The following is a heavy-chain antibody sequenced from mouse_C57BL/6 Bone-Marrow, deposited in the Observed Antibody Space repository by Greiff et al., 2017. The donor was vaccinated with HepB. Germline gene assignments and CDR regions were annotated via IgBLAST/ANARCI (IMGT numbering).Heavy chain of an antibody. J-gene: IGHJ2*01. V-gene: IGHV1-55*01. CDR3: ARALDYYGSSYLDY. Sequence: QVQLQQPGAELVKPGASVKMSCKASGYTFTSYWITWVKQRPGQGLEWIGDIYPGSGSTNYNEKFKSKATLTVDTSSSTAYMQLSSLTSEDSAVYYCARALDYYGSSYLDYWDQGTTLTVSS. CDR1: GYTFTSYW. D-gene: IGHD1-1*01. CDR2: IYPGSGST.